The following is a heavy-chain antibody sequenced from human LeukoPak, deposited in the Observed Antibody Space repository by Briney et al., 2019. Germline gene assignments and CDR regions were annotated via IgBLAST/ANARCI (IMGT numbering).Heavy chain of an antibody. D-gene: IGHD4-23*01. CDR2: ISWNSGSI. CDR1: GFTFDDYA. CDR3: AKDRYGGSYFDY. J-gene: IGHJ4*02. Sequence: GRSLRLSCAASGFTFDDYAMHWVRQAPGEGLEWVSGISWNSGSIGYADSVKGRFTISRDNAKNSLYLQMNSLRAEDTALYYCAKDRYGGSYFDYWGQGTLVTVSS. V-gene: IGHV3-9*01.